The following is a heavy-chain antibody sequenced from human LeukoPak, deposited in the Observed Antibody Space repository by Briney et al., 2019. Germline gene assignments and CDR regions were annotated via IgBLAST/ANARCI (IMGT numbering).Heavy chain of an antibody. CDR1: GFTFSDHY. CDR2: SRNRAKSYTT. CDR3: SRDATGDH. Sequence: GGSLRLSCAVSGFTFSDHYMDWVRQAPGKGLEWVGRSRNRAKSYTTDYAASVKGGFTISRDDSKSTLYLQMNSLETEDTAVYYCSRDATGDHWGQGTLVSVSS. J-gene: IGHJ4*02. V-gene: IGHV3-72*01.